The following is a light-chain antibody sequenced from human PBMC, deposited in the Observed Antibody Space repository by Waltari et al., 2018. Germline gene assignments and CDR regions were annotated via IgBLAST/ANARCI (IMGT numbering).Light chain of an antibody. V-gene: IGLV2-14*01. CDR1: SSDVGRYHY. CDR3: CSYTGTSTRWV. Sequence: QSALTQPASVSGYPGQSITISRTGTSSDVGRYHYVSWYHQHPGKTPKFMIYEVSNRPSGVSIRFSGSKSGNTSSLTISGLQAEDEADYYCCSYTGTSTRWVFGGGTKLTVL. CDR2: EVS. J-gene: IGLJ3*02.